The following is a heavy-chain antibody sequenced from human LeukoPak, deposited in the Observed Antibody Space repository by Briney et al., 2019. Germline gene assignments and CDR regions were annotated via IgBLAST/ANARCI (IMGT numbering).Heavy chain of an antibody. Sequence: SVKVSCKASGGTFSSYAISWVRQAPGRGLEWMGGIIPIFGTANYAQKFQGRVTITADESTSTAHMELSSLRSEDTAVYYCARAQVGGDSSSWYYFDYWGQGTLVTVSS. V-gene: IGHV1-69*13. J-gene: IGHJ4*02. CDR3: ARAQVGGDSSSWYYFDY. D-gene: IGHD6-13*01. CDR1: GGTFSSYA. CDR2: IIPIFGTA.